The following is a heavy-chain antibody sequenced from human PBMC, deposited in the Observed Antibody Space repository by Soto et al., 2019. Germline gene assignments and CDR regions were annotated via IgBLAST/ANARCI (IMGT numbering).Heavy chain of an antibody. Sequence: ASVKVSCKASGSTFTGYYMHWVRQAPGQGLDWMGWINPYSGGTNYAQKFQGWVTMTRDTSISIAYMELSRLRSDDTAVYYCARGWLGYCSSTSCYDAFDIWGQGTMVT. D-gene: IGHD2-2*01. J-gene: IGHJ3*02. CDR2: INPYSGGT. CDR3: ARGWLGYCSSTSCYDAFDI. CDR1: GSTFTGYY. V-gene: IGHV1-2*04.